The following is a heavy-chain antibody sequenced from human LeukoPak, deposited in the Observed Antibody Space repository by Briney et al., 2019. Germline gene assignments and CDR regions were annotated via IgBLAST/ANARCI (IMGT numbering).Heavy chain of an antibody. J-gene: IGHJ5*02. CDR3: ARGGIAAAGTGWFDP. CDR1: GGSISSGGYY. V-gene: IGHV4-31*03. D-gene: IGHD6-13*01. CDR2: IYYSGST. Sequence: SETLSLTCTVSGGSISSGGYYWSWIRQHPGKGLEWIGYIYYSGSTYYNPSLKSRVTISVDTSKNQFSLKLSSVTAADTAVYYCARGGIAAAGTGWFDPWGQGTLVTVSP.